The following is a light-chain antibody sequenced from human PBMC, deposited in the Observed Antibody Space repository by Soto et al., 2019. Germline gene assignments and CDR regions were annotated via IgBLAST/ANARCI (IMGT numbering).Light chain of an antibody. V-gene: IGKV3-20*01. Sequence: DIVLTQTPLSLHVTPGEPASISCRSSHSVSSNYLAWYQQKPGQAPRLLIYGASTRASGIPDRFSGSGSGTDFTLTISRLEPEDSAVYYCQQDATSPTWTFSQGTNVDI. J-gene: IGKJ1*01. CDR3: QQDATSPTWT. CDR2: GAS. CDR1: HSVSSNY.